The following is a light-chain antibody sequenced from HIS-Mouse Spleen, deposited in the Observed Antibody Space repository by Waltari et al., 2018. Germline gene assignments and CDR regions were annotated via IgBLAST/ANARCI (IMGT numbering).Light chain of an antibody. Sequence: DIQMTQSPSSLSASVGDRVTITCQASQDISNYLNWYQQKPGKAPKLLIYVASNLETGVTSRFSGSGSGTDFTFTISSLQPEDIATYYCQQYDNLHRLTFGPGTKVDIK. CDR1: QDISNY. CDR3: QQYDNLHRLT. J-gene: IGKJ3*01. V-gene: IGKV1-33*01. CDR2: VAS.